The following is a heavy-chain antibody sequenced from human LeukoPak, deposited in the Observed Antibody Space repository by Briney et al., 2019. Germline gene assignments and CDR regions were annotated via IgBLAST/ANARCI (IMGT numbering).Heavy chain of an antibody. CDR3: ARTKSSVEGLCYDP. CDR1: GGSISSYY. Sequence: SETLSLTCTVSGGSISSYYWSWIRQPPGKGLEWIGYIYYSGSTNYNPSLKSRVTISVDTSKNQFSLKLSSVTAADTAVYYCARTKSSVEGLCYDPWGQGTLVTVSS. J-gene: IGHJ5*02. V-gene: IGHV4-59*01. D-gene: IGHD6-19*01. CDR2: IYYSGST.